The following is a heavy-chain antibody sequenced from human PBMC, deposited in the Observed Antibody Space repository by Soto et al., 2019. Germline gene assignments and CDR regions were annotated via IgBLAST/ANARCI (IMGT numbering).Heavy chain of an antibody. V-gene: IGHV3-21*01. J-gene: IGHJ5*02. CDR3: ARELGGSYFLGPKSYNWFDP. D-gene: IGHD1-26*01. CDR1: GFTFSSYS. CDR2: ISSSSSYI. Sequence: TGGSLRVSCAASGFTFSSYSMNWVRQAPGKGLEWVSSISSSSSYIYYADSVKGRFTISRDNAKNSLYLQMNSLRAEDTAVYYCARELGGSYFLGPKSYNWFDPWGQGTLVTVAS.